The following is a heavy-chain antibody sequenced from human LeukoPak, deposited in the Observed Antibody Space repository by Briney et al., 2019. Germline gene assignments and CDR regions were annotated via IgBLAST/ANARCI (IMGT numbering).Heavy chain of an antibody. CDR3: ASRTNSGPPF. Sequence: GGSLRLSCAASGFTFSDCAVHWVRQAPGKGLEWVVLISYDGSNKYYADSVKGRFTISRDNSKNTMSLQMNSLRREDTAVYYCASRTNSGPPFWGQGTLVTVSS. J-gene: IGHJ1*01. CDR2: ISYDGSNK. V-gene: IGHV3-30-3*01. D-gene: IGHD3-10*01. CDR1: GFTFSDCA.